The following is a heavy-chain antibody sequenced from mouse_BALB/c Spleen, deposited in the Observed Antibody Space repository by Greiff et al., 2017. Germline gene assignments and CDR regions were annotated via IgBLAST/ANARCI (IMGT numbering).Heavy chain of an antibody. CDR2: IDPSDSET. J-gene: IGHJ4*01. CDR3: ARSAYDYDGAMDY. Sequence: VKLVESGPQLVRPGASVKISCKASGYSFTSYWMHWVKQRPGQGLEWIGMIDPSDSETRLNQKFKDKATLTVDKSSSTAYMQLSSPTSEDSAVYYCARSAYDYDGAMDYWGQGTSVTVSS. D-gene: IGHD2-4*01. V-gene: IGHV1S126*01. CDR1: GYSFTSYW.